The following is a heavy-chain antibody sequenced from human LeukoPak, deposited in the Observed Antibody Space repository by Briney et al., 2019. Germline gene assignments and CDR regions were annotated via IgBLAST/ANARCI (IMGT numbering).Heavy chain of an antibody. D-gene: IGHD1-26*01. CDR3: ASPQYSGSYSPYYYGMDV. CDR2: INAGNGNT. Sequence: GASVKVSCKAPGYTFTSYAMHWVRQAPGQRLEWMGWINAGNGNTKYSQKFQGRVTITRDTSASTAYMELSSLRSEDTAVYYCASPQYSGSYSPYYYGMDVWGQGTTVTVSS. J-gene: IGHJ6*02. V-gene: IGHV1-3*01. CDR1: GYTFTSYA.